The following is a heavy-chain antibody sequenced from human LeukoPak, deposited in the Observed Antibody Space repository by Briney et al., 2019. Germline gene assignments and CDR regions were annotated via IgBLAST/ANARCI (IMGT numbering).Heavy chain of an antibody. V-gene: IGHV3-21*01. Sequence: RTGRSLRLSCAASGFTFSSYSRNWVRQAPGRGLEWLASISSSSSYIYYAESVNGRFTISRENAKNSLYLQMNSLRAEDTAVYHCATDWADYYDSSGYFRAFDIWAQGTMVTVSS. D-gene: IGHD3-22*01. CDR1: GFTFSSYS. J-gene: IGHJ3*02. CDR2: ISSSSSYI. CDR3: ATDWADYYDSSGYFRAFDI.